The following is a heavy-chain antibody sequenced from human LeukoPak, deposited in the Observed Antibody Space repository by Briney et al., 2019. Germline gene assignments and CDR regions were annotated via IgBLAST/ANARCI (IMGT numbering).Heavy chain of an antibody. D-gene: IGHD3-9*01. CDR3: TTVYPEYFDILTGYPPPFY. V-gene: IGHV3-48*03. J-gene: IGHJ4*02. CDR2: ISSSGSTI. Sequence: GGSLRLSCAASGFTFSSYEMNWVRQAPGRGLEWVSYISSSGSTIYYADSVKGRFTISRDNAKNSLYLQMSSLKTEDTAVYYCTTVYPEYFDILTGYPPPFYWGRGTLVTVSS. CDR1: GFTFSSYE.